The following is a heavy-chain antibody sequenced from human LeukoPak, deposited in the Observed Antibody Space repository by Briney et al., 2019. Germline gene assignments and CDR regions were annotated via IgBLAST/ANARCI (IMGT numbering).Heavy chain of an antibody. D-gene: IGHD7-27*01. J-gene: IGHJ5*02. Sequence: PSETLSLTCGVSGGSITTTNWWSWVRQPPGKGLEWIGEISNRGSTNYNPSLKSRVSISIDESKDQFSLALNSVTAADTAVYYCAGRWALTGEPTWGQGTLVTVSS. CDR1: GGSITTTNW. V-gene: IGHV4-4*02. CDR2: ISNRGST. CDR3: AGRWALTGEPT.